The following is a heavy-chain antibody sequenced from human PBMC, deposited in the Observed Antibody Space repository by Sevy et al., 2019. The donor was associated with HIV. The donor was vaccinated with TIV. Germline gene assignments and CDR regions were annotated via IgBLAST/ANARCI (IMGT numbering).Heavy chain of an antibody. CDR1: GYSFTNHA. V-gene: IGHV1-3*01. Sequence: ASVKVYCKASGYSFTNHAIQWVRQAPGQGLEWMGWIKADNGNIKYSQKFQDRLTITRDTSATTAYMELRSLRPEDTALYFCAREKGGIFGVVAGQFDSWGQGTLVTVSS. D-gene: IGHD3-3*01. CDR3: AREKGGIFGVVAGQFDS. J-gene: IGHJ4*02. CDR2: IKADNGNI.